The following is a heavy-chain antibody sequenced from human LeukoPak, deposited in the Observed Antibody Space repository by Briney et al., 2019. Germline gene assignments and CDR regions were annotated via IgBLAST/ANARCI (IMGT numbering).Heavy chain of an antibody. J-gene: IGHJ6*03. V-gene: IGHV3-53*01. CDR2: IYKNAIT. CDR3: ARSLRVRGVPDYMDV. CDR1: GFTFSNAW. Sequence: PGGSLRLSCAASGFTFSNAWLTWVRQAPGKGLEWVSVIYKNAITYYADTVKGRFPISRDNSKNMLYLQMNSLGAEDTAVYYCARSLRVRGVPDYMDVWGKGTTVTISS. D-gene: IGHD3-10*01.